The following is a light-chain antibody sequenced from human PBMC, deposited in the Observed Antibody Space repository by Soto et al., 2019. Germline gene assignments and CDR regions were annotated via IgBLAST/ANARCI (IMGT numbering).Light chain of an antibody. V-gene: IGLV2-14*03. J-gene: IGLJ1*01. CDR2: DVS. CDR3: SSYTTSNIPQIF. Sequence: QSVLTQPASVSGSPGQSITISCTGTSSDVGGYNYASWYQHHPGKAPKLMIFDVSNRPSGVSNRFSGSKSGNTASLTISGLQPEDEADNYFSSYTTSNIPQIFFVTGTKVTVL. CDR1: SSDVGGYNY.